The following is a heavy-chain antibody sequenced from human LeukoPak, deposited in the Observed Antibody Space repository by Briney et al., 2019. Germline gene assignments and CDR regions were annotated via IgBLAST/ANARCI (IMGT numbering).Heavy chain of an antibody. V-gene: IGHV1-8*01. Sequence: ASVNVSCKPSGYTFTSYDINCVRQATGQRPEWMGWMNPNNGNTVYAQKYQARVTMTRNTSISTTYMELSSLRSEDTAVYYWGRGWGYYDFWSGYWERRKDYYGMEVWGPGTTVTVSS. CDR1: GYTFTSYD. D-gene: IGHD3-3*01. CDR3: GRGWGYYDFWSGYWERRKDYYGMEV. CDR2: MNPNNGNT. J-gene: IGHJ6*02.